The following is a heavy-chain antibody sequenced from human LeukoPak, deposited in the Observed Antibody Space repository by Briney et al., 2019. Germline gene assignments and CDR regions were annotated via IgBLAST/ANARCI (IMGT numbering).Heavy chain of an antibody. D-gene: IGHD2-15*01. CDR2: ISSSGSYI. Sequence: GGSLRLSCAASGFTFSSYSMTWVRQVPGKGLEWVSSISSSGSYINYADSVKGRFTISRDNAKNSLFLQMNSLRAEDTAVYYCAKDPRYCSGGSCQGDYYFDYWGQGTLVTVSS. J-gene: IGHJ4*02. CDR1: GFTFSSYS. V-gene: IGHV3-21*04. CDR3: AKDPRYCSGGSCQGDYYFDY.